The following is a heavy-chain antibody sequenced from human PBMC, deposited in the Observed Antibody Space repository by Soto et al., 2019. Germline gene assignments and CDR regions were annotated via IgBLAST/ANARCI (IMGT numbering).Heavy chain of an antibody. CDR2: IYHSGST. CDR1: GGSISSGGYS. Sequence: PSETLSLTCAVSGGSISSGGYSWSWIRQPPGKGLEWIGYIYHSGSTYYNPSLKSRVTISVDRSKNQFSLKLSSVTAADTAVYYCARGSDYNNWFDPWGQGTLVTVSS. V-gene: IGHV4-30-2*01. CDR3: ARGSDYNNWFDP. J-gene: IGHJ5*02. D-gene: IGHD4-17*01.